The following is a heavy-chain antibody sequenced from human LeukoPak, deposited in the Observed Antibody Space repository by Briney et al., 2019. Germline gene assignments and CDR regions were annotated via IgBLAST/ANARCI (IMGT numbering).Heavy chain of an antibody. V-gene: IGHV1-18*01. D-gene: IGHD6-6*01. Sequence: ASVKVSCKASGYTFTSYGISWVRQAPGQGLEWMGWISAYNGNTNYAQKLQGRVTMTTDTSTSTAYMELRSLRSDDTAVYYCARVSDEYSSSSGDNWFDPWGQGTLVTVSS. CDR3: ARVSDEYSSSSGDNWFDP. CDR2: ISAYNGNT. CDR1: GYTFTSYG. J-gene: IGHJ5*02.